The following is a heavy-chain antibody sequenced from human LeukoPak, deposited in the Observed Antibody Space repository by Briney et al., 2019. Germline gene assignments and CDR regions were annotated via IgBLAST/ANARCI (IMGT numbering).Heavy chain of an antibody. CDR2: INHSGST. D-gene: IGHD3-22*01. CDR3: ARDSRIVAGSGYTPGRDDY. J-gene: IGHJ4*02. Sequence: SETLSLTCAVYGGSFSGYYWSWIRQPPGKGLEWIGEINHSGSTNYNPSLKSRVTISVDTSKNQFSLKLSSVTAADTAVYYCARDSRIVAGSGYTPGRDDYWGQGTLVTVSS. CDR1: GGSFSGYY. V-gene: IGHV4-34*01.